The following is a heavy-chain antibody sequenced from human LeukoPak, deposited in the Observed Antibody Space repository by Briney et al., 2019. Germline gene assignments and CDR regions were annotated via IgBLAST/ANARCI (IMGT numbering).Heavy chain of an antibody. CDR2: ISGSDGRT. D-gene: IGHD2-2*01. CDR3: ARGQCSSPSCRYFDY. Sequence: SGGSLRLSCAASGFTFSTYAMSWVRQAPGKGLEWVSTISGSDGRTYYIDSVKGRFTISRDNSKNTLYLQMNSLRAEDTAVYYCARGQCSSPSCRYFDYWGQGTLVTVSS. CDR1: GFTFSTYA. V-gene: IGHV3-23*01. J-gene: IGHJ4*02.